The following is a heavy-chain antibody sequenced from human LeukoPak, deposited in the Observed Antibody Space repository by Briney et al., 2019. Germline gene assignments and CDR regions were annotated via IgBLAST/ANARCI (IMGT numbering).Heavy chain of an antibody. Sequence: XVSCXAXXYXFTSYGISWVRQAPGQGLEWMGWISAYNGNTNYAQKLQGRVTMTTDTSTSTAYMELRSLRSDDTAVYYCATGGYSGYDTDYWGQGTLVTVSS. D-gene: IGHD5-12*01. CDR3: ATGGYSGYDTDY. J-gene: IGHJ4*02. CDR1: XYXFTSYG. CDR2: ISAYNGNT. V-gene: IGHV1-18*01.